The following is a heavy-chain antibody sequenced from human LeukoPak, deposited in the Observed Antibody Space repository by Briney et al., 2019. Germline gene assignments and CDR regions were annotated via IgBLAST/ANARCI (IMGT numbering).Heavy chain of an antibody. CDR1: GFTFSIYA. D-gene: IGHD6-19*01. Sequence: GGSLGLSCAASGFTFSIYAIHWVRQAPGKGLEWVAGISYNGTNEYYPDSLKGRFTISRDNSKNTLYLQMNSLRAEDTALYYCARDGGGSGWYYFDYWGQGTLVTVSS. CDR3: ARDGGGSGWYYFDY. V-gene: IGHV3-30-3*01. CDR2: ISYNGTNE. J-gene: IGHJ4*02.